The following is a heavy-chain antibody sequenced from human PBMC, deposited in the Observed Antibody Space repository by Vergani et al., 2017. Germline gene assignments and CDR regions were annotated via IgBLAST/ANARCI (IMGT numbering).Heavy chain of an antibody. CDR2: IYTSGST. D-gene: IGHD2-2*01. CDR1: GGSISSYY. Sequence: QVQLQESGPGLVKPSETLSLTCTVSGGSISSYYWSWIRQPAGKGLEWIGRIYTSGSTNYNPSLKSRVTMSVDTSKNQFSLKLSSVTAADTAVCYCARSYCSSTSCRTPDYYYYMDVWGKGTTVTVSS. V-gene: IGHV4-4*07. J-gene: IGHJ6*03. CDR3: ARSYCSSTSCRTPDYYYYMDV.